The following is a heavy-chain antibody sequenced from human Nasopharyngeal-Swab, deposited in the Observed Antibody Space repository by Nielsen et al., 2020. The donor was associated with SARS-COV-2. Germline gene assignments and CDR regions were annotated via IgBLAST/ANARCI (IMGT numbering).Heavy chain of an antibody. Sequence: SETLSLTCPVFNGSFNPYYWTWIRQPPGKGLEWIGEINHAGITKYNPSLKSRVAISVDTSQNQFSLKLSSVTAADTAVYYCARETSVTTLWYFDLWGRGTLVTVSS. J-gene: IGHJ2*01. CDR1: NGSFNPYY. V-gene: IGHV4-34*01. CDR3: ARETSVTTLWYFDL. CDR2: INHAGIT. D-gene: IGHD4-17*01.